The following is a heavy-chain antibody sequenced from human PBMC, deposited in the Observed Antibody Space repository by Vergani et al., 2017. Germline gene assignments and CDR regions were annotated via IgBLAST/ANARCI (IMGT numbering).Heavy chain of an antibody. CDR1: GFVFDEYA. Sequence: EVQLVTSGGGLVQPGGSLRLSCAASGFVFDEYALHWVRQSPGKGLEWVSGISWNRGKIAYADSVKGRFTISRDTAKKSLYLQMNNLRPEDTAFYYCVKDTGIQLWQHFESWGQGRLVSVCS. CDR3: VKDTGIQLWQHFES. CDR2: ISWNRGKI. J-gene: IGHJ4*02. D-gene: IGHD3-16*01. V-gene: IGHV3-9*01.